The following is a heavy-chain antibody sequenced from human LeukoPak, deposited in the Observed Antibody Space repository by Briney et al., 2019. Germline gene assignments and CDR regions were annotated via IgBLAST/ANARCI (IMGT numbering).Heavy chain of an antibody. CDR1: GFTLSSYE. D-gene: IGHD6-13*01. J-gene: IGHJ4*02. CDR2: ISSSGSTI. V-gene: IGHV3-48*03. Sequence: GGSRRLSCAASGFTLSSYEMNWVPQAPGKGLGWGSYISSSGSTIYYADSVKGRFTISRDNAKNSLYLQMNSLRAEDTAVYYCARDAWRARIAAAGHGSYFDYWGQGTLVTVSS. CDR3: ARDAWRARIAAAGHGSYFDY.